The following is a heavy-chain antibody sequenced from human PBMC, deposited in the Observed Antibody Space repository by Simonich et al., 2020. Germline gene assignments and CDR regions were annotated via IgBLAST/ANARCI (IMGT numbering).Heavy chain of an antibody. V-gene: IGHV1-2*06. CDR3: ARDWYYYDSSGYYSDAFDI. CDR1: GYTFTGYY. D-gene: IGHD3-22*01. Sequence: QVQLVQSGAEVKKPGASVKVSCKASGYTFTGYYMHWVRQAPGQGLEWMGRINPNSGGTNYAQKFKGRVTMTRDTSISTAYMELSRLRSDDTAVYYCARDWYYYDSSGYYSDAFDIWGQGTMVTVSS. J-gene: IGHJ3*02. CDR2: INPNSGGT.